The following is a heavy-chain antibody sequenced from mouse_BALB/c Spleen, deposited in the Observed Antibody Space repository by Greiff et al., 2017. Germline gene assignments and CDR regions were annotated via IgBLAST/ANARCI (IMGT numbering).Heavy chain of an antibody. Sequence: EVHLVESGPGLVKPSQSLSLTCSVTGYSITSGYYWNWIRQFPGNKLEWMGYISYDGSNNYNPSLKNRISITRDTSKNQFFLKLNSVTTEDTATYYCARDLGGNPFAYWGQGTLVTVSA. CDR3: ARDLGGNPFAY. J-gene: IGHJ3*01. V-gene: IGHV3-6*02. CDR2: ISYDGSN. D-gene: IGHD2-1*01. CDR1: GYSITSGYY.